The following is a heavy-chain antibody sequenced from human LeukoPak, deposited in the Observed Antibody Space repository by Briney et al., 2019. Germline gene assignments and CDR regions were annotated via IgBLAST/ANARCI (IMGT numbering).Heavy chain of an antibody. CDR2: ISSSSSTI. CDR3: ARDSSGWYDNWFDP. CDR1: GFTFSSYS. J-gene: IGHJ5*02. Sequence: GGSLRLSCAASGFTFSSYSMNWVRQAPGKGLEWVSYISSSSSTIYYADSVKGRFTISRDNSKNTLYLQMNSLRAEDTAVYYCARDSSGWYDNWFDPWGQGTLVTVSS. V-gene: IGHV3-48*01. D-gene: IGHD6-19*01.